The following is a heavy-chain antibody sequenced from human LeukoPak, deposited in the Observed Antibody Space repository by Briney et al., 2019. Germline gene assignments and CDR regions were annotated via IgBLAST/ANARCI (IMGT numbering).Heavy chain of an antibody. Sequence: ASVKVSCKASGYTFTSYGISWVRQAPGQGLEWMGWISAYNGNTNYAQKLQGRVTMTTDTSTSTACMELRSLRSDDTAVYYCARVDMDPLDYFDYWGQGTLVTVSS. V-gene: IGHV1-18*01. D-gene: IGHD3/OR15-3a*01. CDR3: ARVDMDPLDYFDY. CDR1: GYTFTSYG. CDR2: ISAYNGNT. J-gene: IGHJ4*02.